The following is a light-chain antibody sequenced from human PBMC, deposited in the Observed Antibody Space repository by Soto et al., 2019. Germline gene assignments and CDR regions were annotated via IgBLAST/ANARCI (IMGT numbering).Light chain of an antibody. Sequence: QLVLPQTPSASGSPGQSVTISCTGSSDDIGGYDYVSWYQHHPGRTPKLIIYEVNKRPSGVPDRFSGSKSGNTASLTVSGLQAEDGADYYCSSYAVKKNFVVFGSGTKLTVL. CDR1: SDDIGGYDY. CDR2: EVN. J-gene: IGLJ1*01. CDR3: SSYAVKKNFVV. V-gene: IGLV2-8*01.